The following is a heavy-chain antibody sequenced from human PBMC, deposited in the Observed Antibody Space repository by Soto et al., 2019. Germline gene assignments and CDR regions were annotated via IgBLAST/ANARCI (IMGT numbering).Heavy chain of an antibody. V-gene: IGHV1-18*04. J-gene: IGHJ6*02. Sequence: ASVKVSFKASGYTFTSYGISWVRQAPGQGLEWMGWISAYNGNTNYAQKLQGRVTMTTDTSTSTAYMELRSLRSDDTAVYYCARADTAMVTAPYYYYGMDVWGQGTTVTVSS. D-gene: IGHD5-18*01. CDR3: ARADTAMVTAPYYYYGMDV. CDR1: GYTFTSYG. CDR2: ISAYNGNT.